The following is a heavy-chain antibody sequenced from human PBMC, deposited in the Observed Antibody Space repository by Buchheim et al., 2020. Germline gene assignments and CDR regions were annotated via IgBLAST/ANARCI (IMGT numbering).Heavy chain of an antibody. CDR2: ISYDGSNK. J-gene: IGHJ6*02. CDR1: GFTFSSYG. CDR3: AKDIREAELGGMDD. V-gene: IGHV3-30*18. D-gene: IGHD7-27*01. Sequence: QVQLVESGGGVVQPGRSLRLSCAASGFTFSSYGMHWVRQAPGKGLEWVAVISYDGSNKYYADSVKGRFTISRDNSKNTLYLQMNSLRAEDTAVYYCAKDIREAELGGMDDWGQGTT.